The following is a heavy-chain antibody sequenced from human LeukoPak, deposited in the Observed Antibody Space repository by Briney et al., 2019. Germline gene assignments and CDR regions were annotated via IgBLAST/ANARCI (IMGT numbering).Heavy chain of an antibody. Sequence: ASVKVSCKASGYTSTSYAMNWVRQAPGQGLEWMGWINTNTGNPTYAQGYTGRFVFSLDTSVSTAYLQISSLKAEDTAVYYCARDWTTVTRLFDYWGQGTLVTVSS. V-gene: IGHV7-4-1*02. D-gene: IGHD4-17*01. CDR3: ARDWTTVTRLFDY. CDR1: GYTSTSYA. CDR2: INTNTGNP. J-gene: IGHJ4*02.